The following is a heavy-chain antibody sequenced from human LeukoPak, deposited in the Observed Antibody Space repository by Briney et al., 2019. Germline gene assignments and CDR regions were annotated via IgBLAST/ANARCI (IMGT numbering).Heavy chain of an antibody. CDR2: INPSGSST. V-gene: IGHV1-46*01. D-gene: IGHD2-15*01. J-gene: IGHJ3*02. CDR3: AKGPVVTFDI. CDR1: GYSFTSHY. Sequence: ASVKVSCKASGYSFTSHYMHWVRQAPGQGLEWMGLINPSGSSTLYAQKFQGRVTMTRDMSTTTDYMELSSLRSEDTAVYYCAKGPVVTFDIWGQGTMVTVSS.